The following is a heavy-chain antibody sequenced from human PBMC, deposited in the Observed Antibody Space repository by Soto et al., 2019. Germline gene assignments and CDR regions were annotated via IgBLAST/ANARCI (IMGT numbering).Heavy chain of an antibody. CDR1: GFTFSSYG. V-gene: IGHV3-30*18. CDR3: AKGGPGIGVVTRHTDYYYYGMDV. Sequence: QVQLVESGGGVVQPGRSLRLSCAASGFTFSSYGMHWVRQAPGKGLEWVAVISYDGSNKYYADSVKGRFTISRDTSKNTLYLQMNSLRAEDTAVYYCAKGGPGIGVVTRHTDYYYYGMDVWGQGTTVTVSS. D-gene: IGHD3-3*01. J-gene: IGHJ6*02. CDR2: ISYDGSNK.